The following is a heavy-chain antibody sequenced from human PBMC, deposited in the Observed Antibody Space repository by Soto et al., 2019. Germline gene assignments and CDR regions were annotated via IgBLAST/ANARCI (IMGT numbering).Heavy chain of an antibody. Sequence: GGSLRLSCAASGFIFSSYGMNWLRQAPGKGLEWVSYISTSSSNTYYADSVKGRFTISRDNAKNSLYLQMNSLRAEDTAVFYCARARCSEPPCYHPWFDPWGQGTLVTVSP. V-gene: IGHV3-48*01. D-gene: IGHD2-15*01. CDR2: ISTSSSNT. CDR1: GFIFSSYG. J-gene: IGHJ5*02. CDR3: ARARCSEPPCYHPWFDP.